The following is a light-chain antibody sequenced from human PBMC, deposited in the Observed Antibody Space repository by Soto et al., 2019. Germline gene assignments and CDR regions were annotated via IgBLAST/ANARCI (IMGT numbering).Light chain of an antibody. CDR1: SSDIGAYDY. J-gene: IGLJ1*01. V-gene: IGLV2-14*01. CDR2: EVN. Sequence: QSALTQPASLSGSRGQSITISCTGTSSDIGAYDYVSWFQQHPGKAPKLMISEVNNRPSGVSNRFSGSKSGNTAYLTISGLQVEDEAEYFCVSFTTTSTRVFGTGTKVTVL. CDR3: VSFTTTSTRV.